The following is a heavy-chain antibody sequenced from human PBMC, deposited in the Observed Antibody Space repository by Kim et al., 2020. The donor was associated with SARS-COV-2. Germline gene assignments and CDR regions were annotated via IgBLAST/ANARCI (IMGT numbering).Heavy chain of an antibody. CDR1: GFTFSRYR. J-gene: IGHJ4*02. V-gene: IGHV3-48*02. Sequence: GGSLSLSFAASGFTFSRYRMNWVRQAPGKGLEWVSYISSSSTIYYADSVKGRFTISRDNAKNSVHLQMNSLRDEDTAVYYCARSGNFRVDYWGQGTLVTV. CDR2: ISSSSTI. CDR3: ARSGNFRVDY.